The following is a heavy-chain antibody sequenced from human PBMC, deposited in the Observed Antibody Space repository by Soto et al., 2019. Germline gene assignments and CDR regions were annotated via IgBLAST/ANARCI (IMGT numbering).Heavy chain of an antibody. V-gene: IGHV4-30-4*02. J-gene: IGHJ5*02. CDR2: IYYSGST. CDR1: GGSISRGDYY. Sequence: SETLSLTCTVSGGSISRGDYYWSWIRQPPGKGLEWIGYIYYSGSTYYNPSLKSRVTISVDTSKNQFSLKLSSVTAADTAVYYCAGDSGGDYGSQRGFDPWGQGTLVTVSS. CDR3: AGDSGGDYGSQRGFDP. D-gene: IGHD4-17*01.